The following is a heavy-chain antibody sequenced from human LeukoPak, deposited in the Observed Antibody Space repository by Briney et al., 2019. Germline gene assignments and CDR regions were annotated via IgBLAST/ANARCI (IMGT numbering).Heavy chain of an antibody. CDR1: GDSVSSNGVT. CDR3: ARRLTQYDCFDP. J-gene: IGHJ5*02. D-gene: IGHD2-2*01. CDR2: TYYRSTWYN. V-gene: IGHV6-1*01. Sequence: SQTLSLTCAISGDSVSSNGVTWNWIRQSPSRGLEWLGRTYYRSTWYNDYAVSVRGRITVNPDTSKNQFSLHLNSVTPEDTAVYYCARRLTQYDCFDPWGQGILVTVSS.